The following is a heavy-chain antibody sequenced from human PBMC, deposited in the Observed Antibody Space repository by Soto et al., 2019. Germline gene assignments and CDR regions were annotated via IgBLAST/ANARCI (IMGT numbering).Heavy chain of an antibody. Sequence: GGSLRLSCAASGFTFSGSAMHWVRQASGKGLEWVGRIRSKANSYATAYAASVKGRFTISRDDSKNTAYLQMNSLKTEDTAVYYCASITMVRGVRFDFWGQGAQVTVSS. V-gene: IGHV3-73*01. CDR3: ASITMVRGVRFDF. D-gene: IGHD3-10*01. CDR2: IRSKANSYAT. J-gene: IGHJ4*02. CDR1: GFTFSGSA.